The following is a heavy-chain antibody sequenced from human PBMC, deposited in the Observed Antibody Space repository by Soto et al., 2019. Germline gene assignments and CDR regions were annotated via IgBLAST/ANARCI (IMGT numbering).Heavy chain of an antibody. Sequence: QVQLVESGGGVVQPGRSLRLSCAASGFTFSNFGMHWVRQAPGKGLEWVAVIWYDGSNEYYPDSVKGRFTISRDNSKNTLYLQMNSLRAEDTAGYYCARLNTGWYFDLWGRGTLVTVSS. J-gene: IGHJ2*01. CDR3: ARLNTGWYFDL. CDR1: GFTFSNFG. CDR2: IWYDGSNE. V-gene: IGHV3-33*01. D-gene: IGHD4-17*01.